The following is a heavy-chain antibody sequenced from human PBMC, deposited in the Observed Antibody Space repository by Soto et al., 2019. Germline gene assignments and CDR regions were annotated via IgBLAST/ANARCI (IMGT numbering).Heavy chain of an antibody. Sequence: GGSLRLSCAASGFTFSNAWMSWVRQAPGKGLEWVGRIKSKTDGGTTDYAAPVKGRFTISRDDSKNTLYLQMNSLKTEDTAVYYCTTGDTGIAVAARPPHYYGMDVWGQGTTVTVSS. J-gene: IGHJ6*02. CDR1: GFTFSNAW. V-gene: IGHV3-15*01. CDR3: TTGDTGIAVAARPPHYYGMDV. D-gene: IGHD6-19*01. CDR2: IKSKTDGGTT.